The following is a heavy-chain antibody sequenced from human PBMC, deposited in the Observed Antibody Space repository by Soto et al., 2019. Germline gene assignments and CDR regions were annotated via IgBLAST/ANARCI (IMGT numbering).Heavy chain of an antibody. CDR3: ASLIDYGDYFDY. D-gene: IGHD4-17*01. CDR1: GDSITSYW. Sequence: GESLKISCKGCGDSITSYWTGWVSQMPGKGLEWMGIIYPGDSDTRYSPSFQGQVTISADKSISTAYLQWSSLKASDTVMYYCASLIDYGDYFDYWGQGTLVTVSS. V-gene: IGHV5-51*01. CDR2: IYPGDSDT. J-gene: IGHJ4*02.